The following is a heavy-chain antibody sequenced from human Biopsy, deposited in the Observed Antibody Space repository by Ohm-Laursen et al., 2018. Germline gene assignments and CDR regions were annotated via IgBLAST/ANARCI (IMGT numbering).Heavy chain of an antibody. CDR1: GFYFSNYA. CDR2: ISYDGSGE. V-gene: IGHV3-30*03. Sequence: LSLTCAASGFYFSNYAMHWVRQAPGKGLEWVAVISYDGSGEYYADSLQGRFIISRDNPKNTVDLQMNSLRAEDTAVYFCARDGKRWDYSTYFSWHFDLWGRGTLVTASS. J-gene: IGHJ2*01. CDR3: ARDGKRWDYSTYFSWHFDL. D-gene: IGHD4-11*01.